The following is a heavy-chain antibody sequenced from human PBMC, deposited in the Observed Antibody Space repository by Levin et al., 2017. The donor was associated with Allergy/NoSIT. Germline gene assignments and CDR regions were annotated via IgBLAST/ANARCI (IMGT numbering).Heavy chain of an antibody. Sequence: ASVKVSCKASGYTFTSYDINWVRQATGQGLEWMGWMNPNSGNTGYAQKFQGRVTMTRNTSISTAYMELSSLRSEDTAVYYCARGRREMVRGVIIVHYYYGMDVWGQGTTVTVSS. CDR3: ARGRREMVRGVIIVHYYYGMDV. CDR2: MNPNSGNT. J-gene: IGHJ6*02. D-gene: IGHD3-10*01. CDR1: GYTFTSYD. V-gene: IGHV1-8*01.